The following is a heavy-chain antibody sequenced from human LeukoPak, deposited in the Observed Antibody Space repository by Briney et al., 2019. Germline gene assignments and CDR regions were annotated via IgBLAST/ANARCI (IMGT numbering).Heavy chain of an antibody. D-gene: IGHD6-13*01. V-gene: IGHV3-23*01. CDR1: GFTFSSNA. CDR2: ISGSGDST. CDR3: AKTRPLDSSSWSHGDY. J-gene: IGHJ4*02. Sequence: GGSLRLSCAASGFTFSSNAMSWVRQAPGKGLEWVSAISGSGDSTYYGDSVKGRFTISRDNSKNTLYLQMNSLRAEDTAVYYCAKTRPLDSSSWSHGDYWGQGTLVTVSS.